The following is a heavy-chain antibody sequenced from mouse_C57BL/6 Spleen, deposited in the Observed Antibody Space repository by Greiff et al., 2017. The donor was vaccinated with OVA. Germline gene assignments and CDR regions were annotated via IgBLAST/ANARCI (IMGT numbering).Heavy chain of an antibody. CDR1: GYTFTSYW. CDR3: ARGLYDGYYGGFAY. CDR2: IDPNSGGT. J-gene: IGHJ3*01. Sequence: QVQLQQPGAELVKPGASVKLSCKASGYTFTSYWMHWVKQRPGRGLEWIGGIDPNSGGTKYNEKFKSKATLTVDKPSSTAYMQLSSLTSEDSAVYYGARGLYDGYYGGFAYWGQGTLVTVSA. V-gene: IGHV1-72*01. D-gene: IGHD2-3*01.